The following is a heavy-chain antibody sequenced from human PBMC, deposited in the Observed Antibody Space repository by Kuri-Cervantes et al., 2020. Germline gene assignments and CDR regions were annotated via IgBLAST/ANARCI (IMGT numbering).Heavy chain of an antibody. CDR2: ISYDGSNK. V-gene: IGHV3-30*18. CDR3: AKDAYYYGSGSYSGYYGMDV. CDR1: GFTFSSYG. J-gene: IGHJ6*02. D-gene: IGHD3-10*01. Sequence: LSLTCAASGFTFSSYGMHWVRQAPGKGLEWVAVISYDGSNKYYADSVKGRFTISRDNSKNTLYLQMNSLRAEDTAVYYCAKDAYYYGSGSYSGYYGMDVWGQGTTVTVSS.